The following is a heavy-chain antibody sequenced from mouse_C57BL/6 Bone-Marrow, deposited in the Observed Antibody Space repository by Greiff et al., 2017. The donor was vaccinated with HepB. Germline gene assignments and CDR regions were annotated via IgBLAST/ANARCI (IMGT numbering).Heavy chain of an antibody. Sequence: QVQLQQPGAELVKPGASVKLSCKASGYTFTSYWMQWVNQRPGQGLEWIGEIDPSDSYTNYNQKFKGKATLTVDKSSSTAYMQLNSLTSEDSAVYFCAREGTIVTTRRLLYFDVWGTGTTVTVSS. D-gene: IGHD2-5*01. V-gene: IGHV1-50*01. J-gene: IGHJ1*03. CDR2: IDPSDSYT. CDR3: AREGTIVTTRRLLYFDV. CDR1: GYTFTSYW.